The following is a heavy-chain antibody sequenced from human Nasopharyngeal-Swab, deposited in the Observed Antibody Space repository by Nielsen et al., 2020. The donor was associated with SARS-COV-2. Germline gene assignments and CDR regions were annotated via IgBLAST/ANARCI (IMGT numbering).Heavy chain of an antibody. CDR3: ARDLTTVTSSISSVKRYNWFDP. CDR1: GYTFTSYG. V-gene: IGHV1-18*04. J-gene: IGHJ5*02. Sequence: ASVKVSCKASGYTFTSYGISWVRQAPGQGLEWMGWISAYNGNTNYAQKLQGRVTMTTDTSTSTAYMELRSLRSDDTAVYYCARDLTTVTSSISSVKRYNWFDPWGQGTLVTVSS. CDR2: ISAYNGNT. D-gene: IGHD4-17*01.